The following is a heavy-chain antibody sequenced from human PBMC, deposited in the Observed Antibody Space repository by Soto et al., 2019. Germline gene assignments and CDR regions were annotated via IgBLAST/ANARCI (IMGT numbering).Heavy chain of an antibody. J-gene: IGHJ5*02. CDR3: ARFGWFGELLYNWFDP. Sequence: SETLSLTCTVSSDSFSSGDYFWSWIRQTPEKGLEWIAYIYYSGSSHYNPSLKSRFTISIDTSRKQFSLTLRSVTAADTAVYYCARFGWFGELLYNWFDPWGQGTLVTVSS. V-gene: IGHV4-30-4*01. CDR1: SDSFSSGDYF. D-gene: IGHD3-10*01. CDR2: IYYSGSS.